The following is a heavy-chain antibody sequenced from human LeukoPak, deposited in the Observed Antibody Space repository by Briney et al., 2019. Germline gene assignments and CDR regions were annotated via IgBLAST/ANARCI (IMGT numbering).Heavy chain of an antibody. V-gene: IGHV4-39*01. CDR1: GDSISSETYH. CDR2: IFYAGST. D-gene: IGHD3-10*01. CDR3: ARSGWPMGGFDP. Sequence: SETLSLTCTVSGDSISSETYHWGWIRQPPGKGLQWIGSIFYAGSTYYNPSLRSRVSISVDTSKDQFSLKLFPVPAADTAVYYCARSGWPMGGFDPWGQGILVTVSS. J-gene: IGHJ5*02.